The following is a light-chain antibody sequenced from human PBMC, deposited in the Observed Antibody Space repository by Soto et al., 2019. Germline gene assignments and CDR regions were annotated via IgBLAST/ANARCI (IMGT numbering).Light chain of an antibody. Sequence: EIVLTQSPGTLSLSAGERATLSCSSSQSISSNYLAWYQHKPGQAPRLLIYDASSKATGTPDRFSGSGSGTDFTLTISRLEPEDFAVYSCQYYGSSHSTTFGQGPRLE. V-gene: IGKV3-20*01. CDR3: QYYGSSHSTT. CDR2: DAS. CDR1: QSISSNY. J-gene: IGKJ5*01.